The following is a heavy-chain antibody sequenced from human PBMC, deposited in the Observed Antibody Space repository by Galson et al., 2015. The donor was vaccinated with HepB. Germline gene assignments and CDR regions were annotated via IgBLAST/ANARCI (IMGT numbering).Heavy chain of an antibody. J-gene: IGHJ5*02. V-gene: IGHV1-3*01. CDR3: ARDFGRGWFDP. CDR2: INAGNGNT. Sequence: SVKVSCKASGYTFTSYAMHWVRQAPGQRLEWMGWINAGNGNTKYSQKFQGRVTITRDTSASTVYMELSSLRSEDTAVYYCARDFGRGWFDPWGQGTLVTVSS. CDR1: GYTFTSYA. D-gene: IGHD3-3*01.